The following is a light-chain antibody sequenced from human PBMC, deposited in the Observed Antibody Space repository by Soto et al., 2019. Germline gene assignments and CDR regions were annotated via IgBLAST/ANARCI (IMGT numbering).Light chain of an antibody. CDR1: QSVSSSY. V-gene: IGKV3-20*01. J-gene: IGKJ1*01. CDR2: GAS. CDR3: QQHGSSPPSWT. Sequence: ETVLTQSPGTLSLSPGERGTLFCRASQSVSSSYLAWYQQKPGQAPRLLIYGASSRATGIPDRFSGSGSGTDFTLTISRLEPEDFAVYYCQQHGSSPPSWTFGQGTKVEIK.